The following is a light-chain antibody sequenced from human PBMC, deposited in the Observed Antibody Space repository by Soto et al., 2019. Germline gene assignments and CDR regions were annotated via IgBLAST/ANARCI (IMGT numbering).Light chain of an antibody. CDR2: AAS. CDR3: EETYSTPFT. CDR1: QSISTY. V-gene: IGKV1-39*01. J-gene: IGKJ2*01. Sequence: IQMTQSPSSLSASLGDRVTISCLASQSISTYLNWYQQKPGKAPKLLIYAASSLQSGVTSRFSGSGSETDFTLTISSLQPEDSATYYCEETYSTPFTFGQGTKLE.